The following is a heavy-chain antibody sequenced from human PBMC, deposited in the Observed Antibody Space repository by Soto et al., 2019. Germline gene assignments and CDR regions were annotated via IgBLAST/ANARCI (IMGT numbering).Heavy chain of an antibody. CDR3: ARYYYDTSGYEY. J-gene: IGHJ4*02. Sequence: SGPTLVNPTQTLTLTCTFSGFSLRSSGIYVSWIRQPPGKALEWLALIDWDDEDDDTYYNSSLKTRLTISKDTSQNQVVLTMTNMDPVDTATHYCARYYYDTSGYEYWGQGILVTVSS. D-gene: IGHD3-22*01. V-gene: IGHV2-70*01. CDR1: GFSLRSSGIY. CDR2: IDWDDEDDDT.